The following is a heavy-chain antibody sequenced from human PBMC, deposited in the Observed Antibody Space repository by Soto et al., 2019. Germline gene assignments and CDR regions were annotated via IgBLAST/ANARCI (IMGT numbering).Heavy chain of an antibody. CDR1: GGSISTPNYY. J-gene: IGHJ4*02. Sequence: SETLSLTSTVSGGSISTPNYYRSWKNQPPGKGLEWIGSIYYSGSTYYNPSLKSRVTISVDTSRTQFSLRLTSVTAADTAVYYCARRYTGSYYDYWGQGTLVTVSS. D-gene: IGHD1-26*01. CDR3: ARRYTGSYYDY. CDR2: IYYSGST. V-gene: IGHV4-39*01.